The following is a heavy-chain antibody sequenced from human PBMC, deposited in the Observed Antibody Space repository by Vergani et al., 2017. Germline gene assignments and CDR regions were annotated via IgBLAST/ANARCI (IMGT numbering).Heavy chain of an antibody. D-gene: IGHD3-3*01. J-gene: IGHJ6*02. CDR2: IKQDGSEK. CDR3: ARGDYEFWSGWYYYYYGMDV. V-gene: IGHV3-7*01. Sequence: EVQLVESGGGLVQPGGSLRLSCAASGFTFSSYWMSWVRQAPGKGLEWVANIKQDGSEKYYVDYVKGRLTISRDNAKNSLYLQMNSLRAEDTAVYYCARGDYEFWSGWYYYYYGMDVWGQGTTVTVSS. CDR1: GFTFSSYW.